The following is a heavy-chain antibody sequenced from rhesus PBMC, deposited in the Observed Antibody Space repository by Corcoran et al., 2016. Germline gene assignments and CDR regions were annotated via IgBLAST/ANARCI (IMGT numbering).Heavy chain of an antibody. V-gene: IGHV4S7*01. J-gene: IGHJ4*01. CDR2: IYSSTGNT. Sequence: QVQLQESGPGLLKPSETLSLTCAVSGGSISGGYGWGWIRQPPGKGLEWIGSIYSSTGNTYYNPSLNRRVTISTDTSKNQFSLKLSSVTAADTAVYYCARVCSSGWSGGYFDYWGQGVLVTVSS. CDR3: ARVCSSGWSGGYFDY. CDR1: GGSISGGYG. D-gene: IGHD6S26*01.